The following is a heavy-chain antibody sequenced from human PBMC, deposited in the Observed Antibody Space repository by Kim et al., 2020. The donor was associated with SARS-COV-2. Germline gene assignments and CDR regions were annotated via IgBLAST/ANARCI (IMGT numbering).Heavy chain of an antibody. J-gene: IGHJ4*02. Sequence: YNPSLKSRVPISVDTSKNQFSLKLRSVTAADTAVYYCATKRGYTYGLPHYWGQGTLVTVSS. V-gene: IGHV4-34*01. CDR3: ATKRGYTYGLPHY. D-gene: IGHD5-18*01.